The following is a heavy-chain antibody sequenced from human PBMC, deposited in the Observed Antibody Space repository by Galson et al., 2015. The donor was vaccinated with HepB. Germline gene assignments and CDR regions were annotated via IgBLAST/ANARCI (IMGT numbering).Heavy chain of an antibody. Sequence: CAISGDSVSSKRATWNWIRQSPSRGLEWLGRTYYRSKWYNDYAVSVKSRITINPDTSKNQFSLKLSSVTAADTAVYYCARAHYGDYVPNWFDPWGQGTLVTVSS. J-gene: IGHJ5*02. CDR3: ARAHYGDYVPNWFDP. D-gene: IGHD4-17*01. CDR1: GDSVSSKRAT. CDR2: TYYRSKWYN. V-gene: IGHV6-1*01.